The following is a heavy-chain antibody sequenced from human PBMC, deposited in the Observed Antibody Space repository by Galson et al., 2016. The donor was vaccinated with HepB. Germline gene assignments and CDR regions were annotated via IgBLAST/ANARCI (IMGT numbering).Heavy chain of an antibody. CDR3: VRDGPGDVYAFDI. J-gene: IGHJ3*02. CDR1: GDSIRNVGRH. CDR2: IYSSGTT. V-gene: IGHV4-61*02. Sequence: TLSLTCTVSGDSIRNVGRHWSWIRQPAGKGLEWIGRIYSSGTTRYNPSLKSRVTISLDTSKNQVSLKLNSVTAADTAVYYCVRDGPGDVYAFDIWGQGTMVTVSS. D-gene: IGHD1-14*01.